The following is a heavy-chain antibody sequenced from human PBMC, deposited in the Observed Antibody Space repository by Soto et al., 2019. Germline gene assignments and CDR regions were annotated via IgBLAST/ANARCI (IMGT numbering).Heavy chain of an antibody. V-gene: IGHV1-2*02. CDR2: VNPDNGGT. CDR3: ARDPRPPSGWLGFWEYGMDV. CDR1: GYTFTGNY. D-gene: IGHD3-3*01. J-gene: IGHJ6*02. Sequence: ASVKVSCKASGYTFTGNYIHWVRQAPGQGLEWMGWVNPDNGGTTSAQKFQGRVTMTRDTSVTTAYMELSRLTSDDTAAYYCARDPRPPSGWLGFWEYGMDVWGQGTTVTVSS.